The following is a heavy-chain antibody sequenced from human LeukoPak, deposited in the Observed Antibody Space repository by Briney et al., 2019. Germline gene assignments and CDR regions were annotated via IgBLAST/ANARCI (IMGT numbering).Heavy chain of an antibody. V-gene: IGHV3-74*01. CDR2: MNTDGATT. CDR3: ARYVVASACFDS. CDR1: GFTLGGYW. J-gene: IGHJ4*02. D-gene: IGHD2-21*01. Sequence: PGGSLRLSCAASGFTLGGYWMHWVRQAPGEGLVWVSRMNTDGATTTYADSVRGRFTISRDNAKNTLYLQMNSRRAEDTAVYYCARYVVASACFDSWGQGTLVTVSS.